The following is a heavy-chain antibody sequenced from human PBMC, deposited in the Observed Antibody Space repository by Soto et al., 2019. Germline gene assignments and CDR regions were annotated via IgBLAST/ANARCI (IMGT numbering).Heavy chain of an antibody. CDR2: TRNKVDSYTT. J-gene: IGHJ4*02. CDR1: GFTFSDHY. V-gene: IGHV3-72*01. CDR3: ATGTVGAMDY. Sequence: EVQLVESGGDLVQPGGSLRLSCAASGFTFSDHYMEWVRQAPGKGLEWVGRTRNKVDSYTTEYAASVRGRFTISRDDSKTSLHLQMNSLKTEDTALYYCATGTVGAMDYWGQGTLVTVSS. D-gene: IGHD1-26*01.